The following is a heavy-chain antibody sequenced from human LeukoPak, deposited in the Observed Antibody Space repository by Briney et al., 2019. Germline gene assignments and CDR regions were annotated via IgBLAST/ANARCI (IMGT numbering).Heavy chain of an antibody. Sequence: GSLRLSCAASGFTFSSYGMHWVRQAPGKGLEWVAVISYDGSNKYYADSVKGRFTISRDNSKNTLYLQMNSLRAEDTAVYYCAKDLSGMWRCLDYWGQGTLVTVSS. CDR3: AKDLSGMWRCLDY. V-gene: IGHV3-30*18. CDR2: ISYDGSNK. J-gene: IGHJ4*02. D-gene: IGHD2-21*01. CDR1: GFTFSSYG.